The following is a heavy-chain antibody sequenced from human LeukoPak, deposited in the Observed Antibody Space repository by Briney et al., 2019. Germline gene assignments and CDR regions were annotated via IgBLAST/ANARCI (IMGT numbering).Heavy chain of an antibody. CDR3: AKDSYYYDSSGYYFDY. CDR2: INWNGGST. J-gene: IGHJ4*02. V-gene: IGHV3-20*04. D-gene: IGHD3-22*01. CDR1: GFTFDDYG. Sequence: GGSLRLSCAASGFTFDDYGMSWVRQAPGKGLEWVSGINWNGGSTGYADSVKGRFTISRDNAKNSLYLQMNSLRAEDTAVYYCAKDSYYYDSSGYYFDYWGQGTLVTVSS.